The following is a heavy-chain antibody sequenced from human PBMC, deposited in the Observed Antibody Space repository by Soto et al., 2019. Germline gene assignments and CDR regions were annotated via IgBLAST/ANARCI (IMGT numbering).Heavy chain of an antibody. CDR3: VRAGLTATKNTLRFDY. CDR1: GFTFSSHA. J-gene: IGHJ4*02. Sequence: QVQLVESGGGVVQPGRSLRLSCAASGFTFSSHAMHWSRQAPGKGLEWVAVISDDGSKKYYADSVKGRFSISRDNSQNTLYLQMNTLRADDTAVYSCVRAGLTATKNTLRFDYWGQGTLGTVSS. CDR2: ISDDGSKK. V-gene: IGHV3-30-3*01. D-gene: IGHD1-1*01.